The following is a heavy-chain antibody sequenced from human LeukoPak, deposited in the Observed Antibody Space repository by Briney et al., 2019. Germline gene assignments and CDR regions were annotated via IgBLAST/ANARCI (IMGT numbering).Heavy chain of an antibody. V-gene: IGHV4-39*07. D-gene: IGHD3-9*01. CDR1: GGSISSSSYY. CDR3: ARDYDILTGTNWFDP. CDR2: IYYSGST. J-gene: IGHJ5*02. Sequence: PSETLSLTCTVSGGSISSSSYYWGWIRQPPGKGLEWIVSIYYSGSTYYNPSLKSRVTISVYTSKNQCSLKLSSVTAADTAVYYCARDYDILTGTNWFDPWGQGTLVAVSS.